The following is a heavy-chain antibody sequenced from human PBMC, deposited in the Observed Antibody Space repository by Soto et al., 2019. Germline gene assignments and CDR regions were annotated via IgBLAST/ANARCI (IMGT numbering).Heavy chain of an antibody. CDR1: GFSFSIYG. V-gene: IGHV3-33*01. D-gene: IGHD1-1*01. CDR2: LWYDGSNK. CDR3: ARPSNNLDLGVIDF. Sequence: QVHLVESGGGVVQPGKSLRLSGEASGFSFSIYGMHWVRQAPGKGLEWVADLWYDGSNKYYAESVKGRFIISRDNSKNTLYLQMNSLRAEDTAVYYCARPSNNLDLGVIDFWGQGTLVTVSS. J-gene: IGHJ4*02.